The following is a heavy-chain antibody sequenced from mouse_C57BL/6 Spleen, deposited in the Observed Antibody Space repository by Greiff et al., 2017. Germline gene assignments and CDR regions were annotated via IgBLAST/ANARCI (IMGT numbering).Heavy chain of an antibody. Sequence: EVKLVESGGGLVQPGGSMKLSCVASGFTFSNYWMNWVRQSPEKGLEWVAEIRLKSDNYATHYAESVKGRFTISRGDSKSSVYLQMNNLRAEDTGIYYCTLVYYGYDGYAMDYWGQGTSGTVSS. CDR1: GFTFSNYW. J-gene: IGHJ4*01. CDR2: IRLKSDNYAT. D-gene: IGHD2-2*01. V-gene: IGHV6-3*01. CDR3: TLVYYGYDGYAMDY.